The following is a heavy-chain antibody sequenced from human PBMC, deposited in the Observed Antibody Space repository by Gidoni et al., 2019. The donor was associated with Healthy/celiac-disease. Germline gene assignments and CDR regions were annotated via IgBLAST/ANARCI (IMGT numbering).Heavy chain of an antibody. CDR2: IYYSGST. CDR1: GGSISSSSYY. V-gene: IGHV4-39*07. J-gene: IGHJ4*02. Sequence: QLQLQESGPGLAKPSETLSPTCTVSGGSISSSSYYWGWIRQPPGKGLEWIGSIYYSGSTYYNPSLKSRVTISVDTSKNQFSLKLSSVTAADTAVYYCARARTVTLFDYWGQGTLVTVSS. CDR3: ARARTVTLFDY. D-gene: IGHD4-17*01.